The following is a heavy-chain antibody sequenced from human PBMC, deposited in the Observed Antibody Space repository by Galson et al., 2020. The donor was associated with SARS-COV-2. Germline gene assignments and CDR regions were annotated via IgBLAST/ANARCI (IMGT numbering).Heavy chain of an antibody. V-gene: IGHV2-70*11. CDR2: IDWDDDK. Sequence: SGPPLVNPTQTLTLTCNFSGFSLRTTAMYVSWIRQPPGKALECLARIDWDDDKYYSTSLKTRLTISKDTSKNQVVLTLTNMDPVDTATDYCVRIWSGSYNGAVDIWCQGTMVTVSS. D-gene: IGHD1-26*01. J-gene: IGHJ3*02. CDR3: VRIWSGSYNGAVDI. CDR1: GFSLRTTAMY.